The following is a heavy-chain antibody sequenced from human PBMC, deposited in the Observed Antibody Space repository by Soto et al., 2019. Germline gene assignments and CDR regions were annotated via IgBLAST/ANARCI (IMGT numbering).Heavy chain of an antibody. V-gene: IGHV1-8*01. CDR1: GYTFTSYD. Sequence: QVQLEQSGAEVKKPGASVKVSCKASGYTFTSYDINWVRQATGQGLEWMGWMNPNSGNTGYAQKFQGRVTMTRNTSISTAYMELSSLRSEDTAVYYCARGPDCSGGSCYFNWFDPWGQGTLVTVSS. D-gene: IGHD2-15*01. J-gene: IGHJ5*02. CDR3: ARGPDCSGGSCYFNWFDP. CDR2: MNPNSGNT.